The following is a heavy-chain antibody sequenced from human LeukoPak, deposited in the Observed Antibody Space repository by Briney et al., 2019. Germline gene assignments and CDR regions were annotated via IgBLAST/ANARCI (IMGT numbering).Heavy chain of an antibody. V-gene: IGHV1-8*01. CDR2: MNPNSGNT. CDR3: AILSYSSSWYDWNDAFDI. J-gene: IGHJ3*02. CDR1: GYTFTSYD. D-gene: IGHD6-13*01. Sequence: ASVKVSCKASGYTFTSYDINWVRQATGQGLEWMGWMNPNSGNTGYAQKFQGRGTMTRNTSISTAYMELSSLRSEDTAVYYCAILSYSSSWYDWNDAFDIWGQGTMVTVSS.